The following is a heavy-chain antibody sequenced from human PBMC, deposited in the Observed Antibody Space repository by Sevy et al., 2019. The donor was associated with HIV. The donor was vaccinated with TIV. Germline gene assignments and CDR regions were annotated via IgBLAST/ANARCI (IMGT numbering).Heavy chain of an antibody. CDR1: GDSITSYY. CDR3: ARPHTSGWTRFEH. J-gene: IGHJ4*02. V-gene: IGHV4-59*01. CDR2: AHNGGST. D-gene: IGHD6-19*01. Sequence: SETLSLTCTVSGDSITSYYWAWIRQPPGKGLEWIGNAHNGGSTNYNPSLKSRLTISVDTTNNQFSLKLGSVTVADTAVYLCARPHTSGWTRFEHWGQGILVTVSS.